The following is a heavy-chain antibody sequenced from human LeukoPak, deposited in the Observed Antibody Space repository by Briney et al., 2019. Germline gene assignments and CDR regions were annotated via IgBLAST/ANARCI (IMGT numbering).Heavy chain of an antibody. CDR3: ATPKYYYDSSGLGAFDI. CDR2: FDPEDGET. D-gene: IGHD3-22*01. J-gene: IGHJ3*02. CDR1: GYTLTELS. Sequence: ASVKVSYKVSGYTLTELSMHWVRQAPGKGLEWMGGFDPEDGETIYAQKFQGRVTMTEDTSTDTAYMELSSLRSEDTAVYYCATPKYYYDSSGLGAFDIWGQGTMVTVSS. V-gene: IGHV1-24*01.